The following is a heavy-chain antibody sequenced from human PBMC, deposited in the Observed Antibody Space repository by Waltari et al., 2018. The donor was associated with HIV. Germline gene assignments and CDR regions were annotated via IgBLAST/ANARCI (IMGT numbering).Heavy chain of an antibody. CDR2: ISYQGDDK. CDR3: AKGASGWSPGY. J-gene: IGHJ4*02. CDR1: GFTFSSYA. Sequence: QVHLVESAGGVVQPGRSLRLSCAASGFTFSSYAMHWVRQAPGKGLEWVAVISYQGDDKYYADSVKGRFTISRDNSKNTLYLQMNSLRAEDTAVYYCAKGASGWSPGYWGQGTLVTVSS. D-gene: IGHD6-19*01. V-gene: IGHV3-30*18.